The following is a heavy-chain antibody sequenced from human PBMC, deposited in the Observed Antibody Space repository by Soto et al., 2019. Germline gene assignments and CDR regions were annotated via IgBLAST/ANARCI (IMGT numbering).Heavy chain of an antibody. J-gene: IGHJ4*02. Sequence: QVQLQESGPGLVKPSQTLSLTCTVSGGSISSGGYYWSWIRQQPGKGLEWIGYIYYSGSTYYNPSLKSRVTISVDTSKNQFSLKLSSVTAADTAVYYCARGIKGDYVGLDYWGQGTLVTVSS. CDR2: IYYSGST. CDR1: GGSISSGGYY. CDR3: ARGIKGDYVGLDY. V-gene: IGHV4-31*03. D-gene: IGHD4-17*01.